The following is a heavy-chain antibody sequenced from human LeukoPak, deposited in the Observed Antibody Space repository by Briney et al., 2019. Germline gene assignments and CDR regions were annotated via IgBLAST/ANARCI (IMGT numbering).Heavy chain of an antibody. CDR2: IRYDGSNK. D-gene: IGHD3-10*01. V-gene: IGHV3-30*02. Sequence: GGSLRLSCAASGFAFSSYGMHWVRQAPGKGLEGVAFIRYDGSNKYYADSVKGRFTISRDNSKNTLYLQMNSLRAEDTAVYYCAKAFYGSGMWYFDYWGQGTLVTVSS. CDR1: GFAFSSYG. J-gene: IGHJ4*02. CDR3: AKAFYGSGMWYFDY.